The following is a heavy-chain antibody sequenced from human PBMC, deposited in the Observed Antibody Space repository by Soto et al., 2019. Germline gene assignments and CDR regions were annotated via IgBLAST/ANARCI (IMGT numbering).Heavy chain of an antibody. CDR2: ISAYNGNT. CDR3: ARVSYDILTGYYVDY. V-gene: IGHV1-18*01. CDR1: GYTFTSYG. Sequence: QVQLVQSGAEVKKPGASVKVSCKASGYTFTSYGISWVRQAPGQGLEWMGWISAYNGNTNYAQKLQGRVTMTTDTSXXTAYMELRSLRSDDTAVYYCARVSYDILTGYYVDYWGQGTLVTVSS. D-gene: IGHD3-9*01. J-gene: IGHJ4*02.